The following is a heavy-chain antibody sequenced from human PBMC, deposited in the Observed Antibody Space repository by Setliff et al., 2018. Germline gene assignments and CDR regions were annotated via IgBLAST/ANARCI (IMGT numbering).Heavy chain of an antibody. CDR1: GYTFTRYT. D-gene: IGHD6-19*01. J-gene: IGHJ6*03. V-gene: IGHV7-4-1*02. Sequence: ASVKVFCKASGYTFTRYTMNWVRQAPGQGLEWMGWINTNTGNPTYAQGFTGRFVFSLDTSVSTAYLQISSLKAEDTAVYYCARAVAGFFQYYYSYMDVWGKGTTVTVSS. CDR2: INTNTGNP. CDR3: ARAVAGFFQYYYSYMDV.